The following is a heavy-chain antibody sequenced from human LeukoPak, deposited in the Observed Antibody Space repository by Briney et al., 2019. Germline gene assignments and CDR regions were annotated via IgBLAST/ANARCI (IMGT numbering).Heavy chain of an antibody. CDR1: GFTFSSNA. V-gene: IGHV3-23*01. Sequence: PGASLRLSCAASGFTFSSNAMSWVRQAPGKGLEWVSTIGDSGSLTYYAASVKGRFTISRDNSKNTLYLQMNSLRAEDTAIYYCAKDLQRSWFGELDCWGQGTLVTVSS. J-gene: IGHJ4*02. D-gene: IGHD3-10*01. CDR3: AKDLQRSWFGELDC. CDR2: IGDSGSLT.